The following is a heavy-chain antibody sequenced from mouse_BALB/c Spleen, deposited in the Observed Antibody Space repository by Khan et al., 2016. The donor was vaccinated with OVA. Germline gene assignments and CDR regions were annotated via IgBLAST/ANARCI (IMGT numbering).Heavy chain of an antibody. CDR1: GYSFTSYY. Sequence: VQLKQSGPELMKPGASVKISCKASGYSFTSYYLHWVMQSHGESLGWIGYVDPFSGGTTYNQKFKGKATLTVDKSSSTAYMHLSNLTSEDSAVYYCTRRGYVAWFTYWGQGTLVTVSA. V-gene: IGHV1S135*01. D-gene: IGHD2-2*01. CDR3: TRRGYVAWFTY. CDR2: VDPFSGGT. J-gene: IGHJ3*01.